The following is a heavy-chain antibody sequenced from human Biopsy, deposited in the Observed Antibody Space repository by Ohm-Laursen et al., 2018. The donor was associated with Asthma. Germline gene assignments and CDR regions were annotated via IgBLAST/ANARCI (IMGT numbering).Heavy chain of an antibody. V-gene: IGHV1-69*13. CDR3: AREVSTVDYGYYYFAMDV. CDR1: RDIFSSYG. J-gene: IGHJ6*02. Sequence: VKISCKCSRDIFSSYGFSWVRQAPGQGLEWMGGIIPISLTPSYARRFRGRVTISADEYTRTAYMELSSLRSEDSAVYYCAREVSTVDYGYYYFAMDVWGQGTTVTVSS. D-gene: IGHD4-17*01. CDR2: IIPISLTP.